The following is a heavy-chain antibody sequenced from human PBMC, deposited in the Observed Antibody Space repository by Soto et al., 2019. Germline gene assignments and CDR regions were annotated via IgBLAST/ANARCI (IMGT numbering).Heavy chain of an antibody. CDR2: IYHSGNT. CDR1: GGSISSGDYS. D-gene: IGHD3-22*01. Sequence: LSLTCAVSGGSISSGDYSWSWVRQPPGKGLEWIGYIYHSGNTYYNPPLKSRVTISVGRSKNQFSLKLSSVTAADTAVYYCARCCYYDSSGYYYPNWFDTWGQGTLVTVSS. CDR3: ARCCYYDSSGYYYPNWFDT. J-gene: IGHJ5*02. V-gene: IGHV4-30-2*01.